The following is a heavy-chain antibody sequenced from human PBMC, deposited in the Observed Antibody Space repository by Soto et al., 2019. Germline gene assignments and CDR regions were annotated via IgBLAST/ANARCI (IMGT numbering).Heavy chain of an antibody. D-gene: IGHD1-26*01. CDR2: IYYSGST. CDR1: GGSISSYY. J-gene: IGHJ4*02. Sequence: SETLSLTCTVSGGSISSYYWSWIRQPPGKGLEWIGYIYYSGSTNYNPSLKSRVTISVDTSKNQFSLKLSSVTAADTAVYYCAREVGVGATAFDYWGQGTLVTVSS. V-gene: IGHV4-59*01. CDR3: AREVGVGATAFDY.